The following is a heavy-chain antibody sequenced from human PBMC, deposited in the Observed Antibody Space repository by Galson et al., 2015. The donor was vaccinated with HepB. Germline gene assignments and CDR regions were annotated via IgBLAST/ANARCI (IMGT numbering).Heavy chain of an antibody. J-gene: IGHJ3*02. V-gene: IGHV3-23*01. CDR2: ISGSGGST. CDR1: GFTFSSYA. Sequence: SLRLSCAASGFTFSSYAMSWVRQAPGKGLEWVSAISGSGGSTYYADSVKGRFTISRDNSKNTLYLQMNSLRAEDTAVYYCAKMRGSRKRDGSGGGDAFDIWGQGTMVTVSS. CDR3: AKMRGSRKRDGSGGGDAFDI. D-gene: IGHD3-10*01.